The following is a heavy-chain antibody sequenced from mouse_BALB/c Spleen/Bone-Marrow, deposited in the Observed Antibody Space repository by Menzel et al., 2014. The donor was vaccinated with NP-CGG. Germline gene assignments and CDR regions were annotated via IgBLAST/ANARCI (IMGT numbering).Heavy chain of an antibody. Sequence: VQLQQPGAEFVKPGASVKLSCTASGFNIKDTYMHWVKQRPEQGLEWIGRIDPANGNTKYDPKFQGKATITADTSSITAYLQLSSLTSEDTAVYYCARYYYGSSLFDYWGQGTTLTVSS. CDR1: GFNIKDTY. CDR2: IDPANGNT. D-gene: IGHD1-1*01. CDR3: ARYYYGSSLFDY. V-gene: IGHV14-3*02. J-gene: IGHJ2*01.